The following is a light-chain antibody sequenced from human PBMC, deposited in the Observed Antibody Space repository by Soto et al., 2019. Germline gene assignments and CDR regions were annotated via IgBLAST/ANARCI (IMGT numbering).Light chain of an antibody. Sequence: EIVMTQSPATLSVSPGERVTLSCRASQSVSSNLGWYQQKPGQAHRLLIYSASTRGTCIPARFSGSGSGTAFTLTISSLQSKDFAIYYCQQCHDWPLTFGGGTQVEIQ. CDR3: QQCHDWPLT. J-gene: IGKJ4*01. CDR1: QSVSSN. V-gene: IGKV3-15*01. CDR2: SAS.